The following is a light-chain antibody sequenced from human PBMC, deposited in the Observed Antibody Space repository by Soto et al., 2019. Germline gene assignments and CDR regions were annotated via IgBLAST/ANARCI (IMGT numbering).Light chain of an antibody. J-gene: IGKJ4*01. Sequence: EIVLTQSPGTLSLSPGERATLSCRASQSVSSSYLAWYQQKPGQAPRLLIYGASSRATGIPDRFIGNGSGTEFTLTISSLQPDDFATYYCQQYNSYSPLTFGGGTKVDIK. V-gene: IGKV3-20*01. CDR1: QSVSSSY. CDR3: QQYNSYSPLT. CDR2: GAS.